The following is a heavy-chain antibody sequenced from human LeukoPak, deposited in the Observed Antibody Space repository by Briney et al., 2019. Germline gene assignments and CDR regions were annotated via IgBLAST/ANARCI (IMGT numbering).Heavy chain of an antibody. Sequence: GGSLRLSCAASGFTFSNYWMSWVRQAPGKGLEWVANIKQDGSEKYYVDSVKGRFTISRDNAKNSLYLQMNSLRAEDTAVYYCARDQTAMGAFDYWGQGTLVTVSS. D-gene: IGHD5-18*01. J-gene: IGHJ4*02. CDR3: ARDQTAMGAFDY. CDR1: GFTFSNYW. V-gene: IGHV3-7*03. CDR2: IKQDGSEK.